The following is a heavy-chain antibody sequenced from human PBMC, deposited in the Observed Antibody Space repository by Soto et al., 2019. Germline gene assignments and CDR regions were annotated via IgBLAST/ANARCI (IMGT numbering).Heavy chain of an antibody. Sequence: EVQLLESGGGLVQPGGSLRLSCVASGFTFSSYAMKWVRQAPGKGLEWVSTLSASGVTTYYADSVKGRFTISRDNSQNTLYLQMSSLRAEDTAVYYCVSRVTMIRGLTRDYWGQGTLVTVSS. CDR1: GFTFSSYA. D-gene: IGHD3-10*01. J-gene: IGHJ4*02. V-gene: IGHV3-23*01. CDR3: VSRVTMIRGLTRDY. CDR2: LSASGVTT.